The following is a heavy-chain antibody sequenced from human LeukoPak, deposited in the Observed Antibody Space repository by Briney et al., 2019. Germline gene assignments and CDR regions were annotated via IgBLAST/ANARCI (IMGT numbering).Heavy chain of an antibody. CDR1: GFTFTSYA. CDR2: ISGTGGST. CDR3: AKESGDDSSGYYEVFDY. Sequence: PGGSLRLSCTASGFTFTSYAMSWVPEAPGNGLEWVSVISGTGGSTNHADSVKGRFTISRDNSKNTLYLQMNSLRAEDTAVYYCAKESGDDSSGYYEVFDYWGQGTLVTVSS. V-gene: IGHV3-23*01. J-gene: IGHJ4*02. D-gene: IGHD3-22*01.